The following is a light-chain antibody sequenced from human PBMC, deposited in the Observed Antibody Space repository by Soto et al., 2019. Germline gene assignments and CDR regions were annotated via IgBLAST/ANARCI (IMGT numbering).Light chain of an antibody. J-gene: IGKJ1*01. CDR3: QQSYSLWT. Sequence: DIQMTQSPYSLSASVGDRVTITCRASQSISSYLNWYQQKPGKATKLLIYAASSLQSGVPSRFSGSGSGTDFTLTISSLQPEDFATYYCQQSYSLWTFGQGTKVEIK. V-gene: IGKV1-39*01. CDR2: AAS. CDR1: QSISSY.